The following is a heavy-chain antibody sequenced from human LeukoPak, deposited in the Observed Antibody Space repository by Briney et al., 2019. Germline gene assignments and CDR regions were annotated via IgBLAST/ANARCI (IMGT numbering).Heavy chain of an antibody. V-gene: IGHV3-74*01. J-gene: IGHJ4*02. CDR3: ARGSWSAADTNIDY. Sequence: GGSLRLSCAASGFTLSTYWMHWVRQGPGKGLGWVSCINSDGSRTTYAGSVKGRFTIPRDNAKNTLYLQMNTLRVEDTAVYYCARGSWSAADTNIDYWGQGTLVTVSS. CDR1: GFTLSTYW. D-gene: IGHD6-13*01. CDR2: INSDGSRT.